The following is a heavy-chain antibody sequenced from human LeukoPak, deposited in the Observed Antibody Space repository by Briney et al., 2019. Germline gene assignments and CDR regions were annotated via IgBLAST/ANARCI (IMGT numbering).Heavy chain of an antibody. V-gene: IGHV3-23*01. D-gene: IGHD6-19*01. CDR2: ISGGGGST. Sequence: GGSLRLSCAASGFTFTNYAMSWVRQAPRKGLEWVSAISGGGGSTYYADSVKGRFTISRDNSKNTLYPQMNSLRAEDTAVYYCAKEYSSGWSDAFDVWGQGTVVTVSS. CDR3: AKEYSSGWSDAFDV. J-gene: IGHJ3*01. CDR1: GFTFTNYA.